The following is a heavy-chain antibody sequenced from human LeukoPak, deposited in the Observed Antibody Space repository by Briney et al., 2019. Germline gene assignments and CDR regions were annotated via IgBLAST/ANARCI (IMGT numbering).Heavy chain of an antibody. CDR3: ARNYYGSGSYRPYWFDP. J-gene: IGHJ5*02. CDR1: GGSISSSNW. Sequence: SETLSLTCAVSGGSISSSNWWRWVRQPPGKGLEWIGEIYHSGSTNYNPSLKSRVTISVDKSKNQFSLKLSSVTAADTAVYHCARNYYGSGSYRPYWFDPWGQGTLVTVSS. CDR2: IYHSGST. V-gene: IGHV4-4*02. D-gene: IGHD3-10*01.